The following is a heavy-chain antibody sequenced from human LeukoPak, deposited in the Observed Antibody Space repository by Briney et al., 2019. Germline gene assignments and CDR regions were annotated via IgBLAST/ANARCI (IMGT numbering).Heavy chain of an antibody. Sequence: SETLSLTCTVSGGSISRYYWTWIRQPPGKGLEWIGYIYYSGSTNYNPSLKSRVTISVDTSKNQFSLKLSSVTAADTAVYYCASQVGYWGQGTLVTVSS. J-gene: IGHJ4*02. CDR3: ASQVGY. V-gene: IGHV4-59*01. CDR1: GGSISRYY. CDR2: IYYSGST. D-gene: IGHD1-26*01.